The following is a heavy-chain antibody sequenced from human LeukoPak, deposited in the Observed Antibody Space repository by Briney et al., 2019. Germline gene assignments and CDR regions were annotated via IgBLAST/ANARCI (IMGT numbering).Heavy chain of an antibody. Sequence: SETLSLTCTVSGASISSYYWSWIRQPPGKGLEWIGDIYYSGSIKYNPSLKSRVIMSVDTSKNQFSLKLSSVTAADTAIYYCARENPSGYYNRPIDYWGQGTLVTVSS. CDR3: ARENPSGYYNRPIDY. CDR2: IYYSGSI. V-gene: IGHV4-59*01. CDR1: GASISSYY. D-gene: IGHD3-22*01. J-gene: IGHJ4*02.